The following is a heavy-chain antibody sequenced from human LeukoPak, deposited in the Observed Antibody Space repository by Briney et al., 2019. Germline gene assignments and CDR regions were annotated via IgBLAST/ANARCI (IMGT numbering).Heavy chain of an antibody. D-gene: IGHD3-9*01. J-gene: IGHJ5*02. CDR1: GYTFTGYY. V-gene: IGHV1-2*02. Sequence: ASVKVSCKASGYTFTGYYMHWVRQAPGQGLEWRGWFNPNSGGTNYAQKFQGRVTMTRDTSISTAYMELSRLRSDDTAVYYCARGQDTPYYDILTGYSTWGQGTLVTVSS. CDR3: ARGQDTPYYDILTGYST. CDR2: FNPNSGGT.